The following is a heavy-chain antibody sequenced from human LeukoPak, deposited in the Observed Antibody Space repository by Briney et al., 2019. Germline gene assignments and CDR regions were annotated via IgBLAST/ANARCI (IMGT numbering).Heavy chain of an antibody. CDR3: ARFVSYYGSSTDDY. Sequence: ASVKVSCKASGYTFTSYGISWVRQAPGQGLEWMGWISAYNGNTNYAQKLQGRVTMTTDTSTSTAYMELRSLRSDDTAVYYCARFVSYYGSSTDDYWGQGTLVTVSS. V-gene: IGHV1-18*01. J-gene: IGHJ4*02. CDR2: ISAYNGNT. CDR1: GYTFTSYG. D-gene: IGHD3-22*01.